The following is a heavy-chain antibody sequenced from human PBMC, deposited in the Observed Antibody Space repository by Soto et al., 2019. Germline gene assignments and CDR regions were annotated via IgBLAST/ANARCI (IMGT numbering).Heavy chain of an antibody. CDR2: IYYSGST. Sequence: KQSQTLSLTCTVSGGSVSSGSYYWSWIRQPPGKGLEWIGYIYYSGSTNYNPSLKSRVTISVDTSKNQFSLKLSSVTAADTAVYYCARVYCSSTSCYYKNYYYYMDVWGKGTTVTVSS. J-gene: IGHJ6*03. D-gene: IGHD2-2*01. CDR3: ARVYCSSTSCYYKNYYYYMDV. V-gene: IGHV4-61*01. CDR1: GGSVSSGSYY.